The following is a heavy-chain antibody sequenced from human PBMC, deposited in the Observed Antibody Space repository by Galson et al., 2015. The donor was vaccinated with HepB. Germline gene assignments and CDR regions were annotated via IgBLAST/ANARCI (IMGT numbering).Heavy chain of an antibody. CDR3: ARTPMSAGGTTLDY. CDR1: GFTFSSYS. CDR2: ISSSSI. J-gene: IGHJ4*02. D-gene: IGHD6-13*01. Sequence: SLRPSCAASGFTFSSYSMNWVRQAPGKGLEWVSYISSSSIYYADSVKGRFTISRDNAKNSLYLEMNSLRAEDTAVYYCARTPMSAGGTTLDYWGQGTLVTVSS. V-gene: IGHV3-48*01.